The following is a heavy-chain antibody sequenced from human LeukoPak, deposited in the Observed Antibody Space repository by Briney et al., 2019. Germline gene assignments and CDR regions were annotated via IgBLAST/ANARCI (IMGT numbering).Heavy chain of an antibody. CDR3: AKVLPEQWLVSYYFDY. V-gene: IGHV3-23*01. Sequence: GGSLRLSCAVSGFTFSSYAMSWVRQAPGKGLEWVSAISGSGGSTYYADSVKGRFTISRDNSKNTLYLQMNSLRAEDTAVYYCAKVLPEQWLVSYYFDYWGQGTLVTVSS. D-gene: IGHD6-19*01. CDR1: GFTFSSYA. CDR2: ISGSGGST. J-gene: IGHJ4*02.